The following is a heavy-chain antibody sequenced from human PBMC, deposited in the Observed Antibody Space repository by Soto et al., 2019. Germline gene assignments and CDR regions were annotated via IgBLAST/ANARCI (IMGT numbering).Heavy chain of an antibody. D-gene: IGHD2-21*02. Sequence: PSETLSLTCTVSGGSISSSSYYWGWIRQPPGKGLEWIGSIYYSGSTYYNPSLKSRVTISVDTSKNQFSLKLSSVTAADTAVYYCARLRMTHNWFDPWGQGTLVTVSS. V-gene: IGHV4-39*01. J-gene: IGHJ5*02. CDR1: GGSISSSSYY. CDR3: ARLRMTHNWFDP. CDR2: IYYSGST.